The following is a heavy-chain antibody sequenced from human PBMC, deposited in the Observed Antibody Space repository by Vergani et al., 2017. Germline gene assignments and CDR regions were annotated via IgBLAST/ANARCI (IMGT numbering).Heavy chain of an antibody. J-gene: IGHJ4*02. CDR2: IYSGGST. Sequence: EVQLVESGGGLVQPGGSLRLSCAASGFTVSSNYMSWVRQAPGKGLEWVSVIYSGGSTYYADSVKGRFTISRDNSKNTLYLQMNSLRAEDTAAYYCARGGGRTAGMVDYWGQGTLVTVSS. V-gene: IGHV3-66*02. CDR3: ARGGGRTAGMVDY. D-gene: IGHD6-13*01. CDR1: GFTVSSNY.